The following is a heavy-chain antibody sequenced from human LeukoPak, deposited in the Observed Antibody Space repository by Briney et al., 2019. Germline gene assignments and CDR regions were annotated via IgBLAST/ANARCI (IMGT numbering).Heavy chain of an antibody. V-gene: IGHV1-46*01. CDR3: ARARLRWPIDY. J-gene: IGHJ4*02. D-gene: IGHD4-23*01. Sequence: GASVKVSCKASGYTFTSYYMHWVRQAPGQGLEWMGIINPSGGSTSYAQKFQGRVTMTRDTSTSTVYMELSSPRSEDTAVYYCARARLRWPIDYWGQGTLVTVSS. CDR2: INPSGGST. CDR1: GYTFTSYY.